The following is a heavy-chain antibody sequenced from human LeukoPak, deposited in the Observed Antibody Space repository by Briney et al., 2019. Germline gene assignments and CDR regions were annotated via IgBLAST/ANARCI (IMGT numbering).Heavy chain of an antibody. CDR2: MNYSGST. V-gene: IGHV4-59*11. CDR3: ASISSTKYSTQIDY. J-gene: IGHJ4*02. D-gene: IGHD6-13*01. CDR1: GAAITSLY. Sequence: SETLSLTCTVSGAAITSLYCAWVRQPPGKGLEWIGYMNYSGSTRFNPSLESRVTMSADTSKKQFSLKLSAVTAADSAVYYGASISSTKYSTQIDYWGQGTLVTVSS.